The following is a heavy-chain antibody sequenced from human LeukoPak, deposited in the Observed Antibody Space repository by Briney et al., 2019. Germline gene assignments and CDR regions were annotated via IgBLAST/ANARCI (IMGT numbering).Heavy chain of an antibody. Sequence: PSETLSLTCAVYGGSFSGYYWGWIRQPPGKGLEWIGSIYYSGGTYYNPSLKSRVTISVDTSKNQFSLKLSSVTAADTAVYYCARQIFDIAVAGGLNWFDPWGQGTLVTVSS. V-gene: IGHV4-39*01. J-gene: IGHJ5*02. CDR2: IYYSGGT. CDR3: ARQIFDIAVAGGLNWFDP. D-gene: IGHD6-19*01. CDR1: GGSFSGYY.